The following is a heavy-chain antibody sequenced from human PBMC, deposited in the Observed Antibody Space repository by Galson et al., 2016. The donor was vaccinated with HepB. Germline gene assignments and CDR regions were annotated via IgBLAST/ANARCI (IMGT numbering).Heavy chain of an antibody. D-gene: IGHD3-10*01. CDR1: RFTFSNYG. J-gene: IGHJ4*02. Sequence: SLRLSCAASRFTFSNYGMHWVRQAPGKGLEWVAVIWYDGSQKYYADSVKGRFTISRDNSKNTLSLQMNSLRAEDTAVYYCAKGRPDYYGSGSHAPLDYWGQGTLVTVSS. CDR3: AKGRPDYYGSGSHAPLDY. CDR2: IWYDGSQK. V-gene: IGHV3-33*06.